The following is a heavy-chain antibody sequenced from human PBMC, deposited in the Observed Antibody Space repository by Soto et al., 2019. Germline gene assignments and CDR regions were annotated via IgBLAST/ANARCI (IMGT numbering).Heavy chain of an antibody. Sequence: AASVKFSCKASGYTFTSYGISWVRQAPGQGLEWMGWISAYNGNTNYAQKLQGRVTMTTDTSTSTAYMELRSLRSDDTAVYYCARKLDRDHWFDPWGQGTLVTVSS. V-gene: IGHV1-18*01. CDR1: GYTFTSYG. D-gene: IGHD1-1*01. CDR3: ARKLDRDHWFDP. J-gene: IGHJ5*02. CDR2: ISAYNGNT.